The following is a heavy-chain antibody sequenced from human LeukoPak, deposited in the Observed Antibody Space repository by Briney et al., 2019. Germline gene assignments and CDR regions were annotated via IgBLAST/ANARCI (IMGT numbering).Heavy chain of an antibody. J-gene: IGHJ5*02. Sequence: SDALSLTCTVSGGSITSSGFYWGWIRQPPGKGLEWIGNIYYGGSAYYNPSLKSRVTISVDTSKNQFSLKLSSVTAADTAVYYCARQPNIVVVDNWFDPWGQGTLVAVSS. CDR3: ARQPNIVVVDNWFDP. CDR1: GGSITSSGFY. D-gene: IGHD2-15*01. V-gene: IGHV4-39*07. CDR2: IYYGGSA.